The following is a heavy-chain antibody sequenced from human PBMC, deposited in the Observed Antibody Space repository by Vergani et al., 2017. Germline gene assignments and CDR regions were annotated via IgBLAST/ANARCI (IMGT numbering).Heavy chain of an antibody. Sequence: QVQLQQWGAGLLKPSETLSLTCAVYGGSFSGYYWSWIRQPPGKGLEWIWEINHSGSTNYNPYLKSRVTISVDTSKNQFSLKLSSVTAADTAVYYCARGGRMVRGVINWFDPWGQGTLVTVSS. CDR2: INHSGST. V-gene: IGHV4-34*01. J-gene: IGHJ5*02. D-gene: IGHD3-10*01. CDR1: GGSFSGYY. CDR3: ARGGRMVRGVINWFDP.